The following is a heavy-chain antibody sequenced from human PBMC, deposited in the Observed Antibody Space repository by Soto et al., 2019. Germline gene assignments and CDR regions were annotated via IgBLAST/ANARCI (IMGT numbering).Heavy chain of an antibody. J-gene: IGHJ3*02. D-gene: IGHD3-10*01. Sequence: ASVKVSCKASGYTFTSCGISWVRQAPGQGLEWMGWISAYNGNTNYAQKLQGRVTMTTDTSTSTAYMELRSLRSDDTAVYYCARDKFGTLARGARGFPWGDAFDIWGQGTMVTVSS. V-gene: IGHV1-18*01. CDR3: ARDKFGTLARGARGFPWGDAFDI. CDR2: ISAYNGNT. CDR1: GYTFTSCG.